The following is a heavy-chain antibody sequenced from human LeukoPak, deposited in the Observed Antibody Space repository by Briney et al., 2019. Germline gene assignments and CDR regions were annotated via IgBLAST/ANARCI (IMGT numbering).Heavy chain of an antibody. CDR1: GGSISSGSYY. Sequence: SETLSLTCTVSGGSISSGSYYWSWIRQPAGKGLEWIGLIYTSGSTNYNPSLKSRVTISVDTSKNQFSLKLSSVTAADTAVYYCARGQQLVREGYYYYMDVWGKGTTVTVSS. D-gene: IGHD6-13*01. V-gene: IGHV4-61*02. CDR2: IYTSGST. J-gene: IGHJ6*03. CDR3: ARGQQLVREGYYYYMDV.